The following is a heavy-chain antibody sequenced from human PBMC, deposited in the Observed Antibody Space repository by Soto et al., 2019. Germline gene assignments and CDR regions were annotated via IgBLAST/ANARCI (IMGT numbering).Heavy chain of an antibody. CDR1: GFTFISYA. CDR2: ISGSGGST. J-gene: IGHJ4*02. Sequence: GGSLRLSCAASGFTFISYAMSWVRQAPGKGLEWVSAISGSGGSTYYADSVKGRFTISRDNSKNTLYLQMNSLRAEDTAVYYCAKSYSYDSSGPGPFGYWGQGTLVTVSS. CDR3: AKSYSYDSSGPGPFGY. D-gene: IGHD3-22*01. V-gene: IGHV3-23*01.